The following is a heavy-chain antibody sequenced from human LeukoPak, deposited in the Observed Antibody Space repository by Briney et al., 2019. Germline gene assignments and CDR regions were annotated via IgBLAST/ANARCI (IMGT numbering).Heavy chain of an antibody. CDR3: AKSFYYAFDY. Sequence: PSETLSLTCAVYGGSFSGYYWSWIRQPPGKGLEWIGEINHSGSTNYNPSLKSRVTISVDTSKNQFSLKLSSVTAADTAVYYCAKSFYYAFDYWGQGTLVTVSS. CDR2: INHSGST. CDR1: GGSFSGYY. V-gene: IGHV4-34*01. J-gene: IGHJ4*02. D-gene: IGHD3-22*01.